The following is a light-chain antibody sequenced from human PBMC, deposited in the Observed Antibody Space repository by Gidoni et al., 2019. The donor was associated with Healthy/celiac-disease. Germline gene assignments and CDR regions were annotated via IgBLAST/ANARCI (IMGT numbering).Light chain of an antibody. CDR2: YDD. V-gene: IGLV1-36*01. Sequence: QSVLTQPPPLAEAPSQRVTISCSGSSSNIGNNAVNWYQQLPGKAPKLLIYYDDLLPSGVSDRFSGSKSGTSASLAISGLQSEDEADYYCAAWDDSLNGPVFGGGTKLTVL. J-gene: IGLJ3*02. CDR3: AAWDDSLNGPV. CDR1: SSNIGNNA.